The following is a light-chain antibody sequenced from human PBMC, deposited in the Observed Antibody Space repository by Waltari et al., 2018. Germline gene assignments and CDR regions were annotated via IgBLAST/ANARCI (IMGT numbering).Light chain of an antibody. J-gene: IGLJ3*02. CDR2: GNT. CDR3: QSYDSSVSGSRV. V-gene: IGLV1-40*01. Sequence: QSVLTQPPSVSGAPGQRVAISCTGSVSNIGGGFDVNWYQQLPGTAPKLLIYGNTNRPSGVPDRFSCSKSGTSASLAITGLQSEDEADYYCQSYDSSVSGSRVFGGGTKLTVL. CDR1: VSNIGGGFD.